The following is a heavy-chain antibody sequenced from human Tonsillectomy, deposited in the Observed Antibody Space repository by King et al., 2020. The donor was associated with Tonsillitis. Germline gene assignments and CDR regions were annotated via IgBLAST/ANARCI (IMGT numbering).Heavy chain of an antibody. D-gene: IGHD3-10*01. V-gene: IGHV1-2*02. CDR2: INPNSGGT. CDR3: ATGTGSSEFDY. Sequence: VQLVESGAEVKKPGASVKVSCKASGYTFTGYYMHWVRQAPGQGLEWRGWINPNSGGTNYAQNFQGRVTMTRDTSISTAYMELSRLGSDDTAVYYCATGTGSSEFDYWGQGTLVTVSS. CDR1: GYTFTGYY. J-gene: IGHJ4*02.